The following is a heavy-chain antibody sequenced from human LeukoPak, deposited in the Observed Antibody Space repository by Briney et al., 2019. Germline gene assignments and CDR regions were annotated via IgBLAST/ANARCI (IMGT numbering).Heavy chain of an antibody. D-gene: IGHD3-10*01. Sequence: GASVKVSCKASGYTFTGYYIHWVRQAPGQGLEWMGWINPNSGGTNYAQKFQGRVTMTRDTSISTAYMELSRLRSDDTAVYYCARRGGDVLWFGESDDAFDIWGQGTMVTVSS. J-gene: IGHJ3*02. CDR3: ARRGGDVLWFGESDDAFDI. CDR1: GYTFTGYY. CDR2: INPNSGGT. V-gene: IGHV1-2*02.